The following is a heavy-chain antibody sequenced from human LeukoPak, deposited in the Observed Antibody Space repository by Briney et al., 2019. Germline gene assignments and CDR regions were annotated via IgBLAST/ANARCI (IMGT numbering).Heavy chain of an antibody. CDR3: ARDHAAFHGFDI. CDR2: IYTSGST. Sequence: SETLSLTCTVSGGSISSYHWSWIRQPAGKGLEWIGSIYTSGSTNYNPSLKSRVTMSVDTSKYQFSLKLSSVTAADTAVYYCARDHAAFHGFDIWGQGTMVTVSS. D-gene: IGHD6-25*01. J-gene: IGHJ3*02. CDR1: GGSISSYH. V-gene: IGHV4-4*07.